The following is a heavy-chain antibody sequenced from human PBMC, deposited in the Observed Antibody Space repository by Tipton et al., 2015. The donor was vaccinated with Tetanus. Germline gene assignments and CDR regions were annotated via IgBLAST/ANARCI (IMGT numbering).Heavy chain of an antibody. V-gene: IGHV4-39*07. CDR2: IYHSGNT. Sequence: LRLSCTVSGGSISGSSFYWGWIRQPPGKGLEWVGSIYHSGNTYYNSSLKSRVTLSLDTTKKQVSLKLSSVTAADTAVYYCARGDYYGSGTYDVWGQGTTVTVPS. J-gene: IGHJ6*02. CDR1: GGSISGSSFY. D-gene: IGHD3-10*01. CDR3: ARGDYYGSGTYDV.